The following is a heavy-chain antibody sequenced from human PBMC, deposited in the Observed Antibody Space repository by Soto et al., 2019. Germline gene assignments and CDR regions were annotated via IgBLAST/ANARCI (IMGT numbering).Heavy chain of an antibody. V-gene: IGHV2-26*01. CDR1: GFSLSHIRVG. Sequence: ESGPTLVNPTETLTLTCTVSGFSLSHIRVGVGWIRQPPGKALEWLAHVFSNDAKSYSTSLKGRLTISRETFRSQVVPTMTTVDPVDTSTYLCARIERYSTYEYFDFWGQGTLVTSPQ. CDR3: ARIERYSTYEYFDF. CDR2: VFSNDAK. D-gene: IGHD5-12*01. J-gene: IGHJ4*02.